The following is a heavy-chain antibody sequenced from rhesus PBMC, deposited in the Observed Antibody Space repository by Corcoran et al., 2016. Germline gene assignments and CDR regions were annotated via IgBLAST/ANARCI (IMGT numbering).Heavy chain of an antibody. CDR3: AREGSSWSGGLDY. Sequence: EVQLVESGGGLAKPGGSLRLSCAASGFSFSDYYMYWVRQAPGKGLGWVSGIIYTGGSTYYAHSVKGRFTISRENAKNTLYLQMDSLRAEDTAVYYCAREGSSWSGGLDYWGQGVLVTVSS. D-gene: IGHD6-13*01. V-gene: IGHV3S18*01. CDR1: GFSFSDYY. CDR2: IIYTGGST. J-gene: IGHJ4*01.